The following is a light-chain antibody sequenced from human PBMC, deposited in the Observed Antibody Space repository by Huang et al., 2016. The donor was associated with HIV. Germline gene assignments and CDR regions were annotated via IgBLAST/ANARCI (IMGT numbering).Light chain of an antibody. CDR1: QSISIY. Sequence: DIQMTQSPSSLSASVGVRVTISCRGSQSISIYLNWYHQRPGRAPKLLIYSTSNLQSGIPSRFSGSGSGTNYTLTISSLQPEDFATYYCQQSYSTPRMYTFGQGTKLEIK. CDR3: QQSYSTPRMYT. J-gene: IGKJ2*01. V-gene: IGKV1-39*01. CDR2: STS.